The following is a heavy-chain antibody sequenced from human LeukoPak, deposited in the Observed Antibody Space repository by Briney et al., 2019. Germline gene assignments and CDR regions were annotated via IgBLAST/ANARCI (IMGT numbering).Heavy chain of an antibody. V-gene: IGHV4-59*01. J-gene: IGHJ4*02. Sequence: PSETLSLTCTVSGGSISSYYWTWIRQPPGKGLEWIGYIYHTGSSNYNPSLESRVTLSVDTSKNQFSLKLNSVTAADTAVYYCARGDPYHFDSWGQGTLVTVSS. CDR1: GGSISSYY. CDR2: IYHTGSS. CDR3: ARGDPYHFDS.